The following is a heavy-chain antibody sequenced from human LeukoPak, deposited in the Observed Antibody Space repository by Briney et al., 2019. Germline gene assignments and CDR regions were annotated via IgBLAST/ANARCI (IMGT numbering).Heavy chain of an antibody. CDR3: AKVYCGGDCYSHFDY. Sequence: GRSLRLSCAASGFTFSYYGMHWVRQAPGKGLEWLAVIWYDGSNIYYADSVKGRFAISRDNSKNTLYLLLNSLRAEDTAVYYCAKVYCGGDCYSHFDYWGQGSLVTVSS. D-gene: IGHD2-21*02. V-gene: IGHV3-33*06. CDR2: IWYDGSNI. CDR1: GFTFSYYG. J-gene: IGHJ4*02.